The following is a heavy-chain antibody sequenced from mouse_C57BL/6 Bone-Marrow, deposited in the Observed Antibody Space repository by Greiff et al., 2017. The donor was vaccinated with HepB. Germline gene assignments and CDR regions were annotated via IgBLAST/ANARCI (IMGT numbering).Heavy chain of an antibody. CDR2: ISDGGSYT. Sequence: EVHLVESGGGLVKPGGSLKLSCAASGFTFSSYAMSWVRQTPEKRLEWVATISDGGSYTYYPDNVKGRFTISRDNAKNNLYLQMSHLKSEDTAMYYCAREGHYYGSDGPWFAYWGQGTLVTVSA. CDR3: AREGHYYGSDGPWFAY. V-gene: IGHV5-4*01. D-gene: IGHD1-1*01. J-gene: IGHJ3*01. CDR1: GFTFSSYA.